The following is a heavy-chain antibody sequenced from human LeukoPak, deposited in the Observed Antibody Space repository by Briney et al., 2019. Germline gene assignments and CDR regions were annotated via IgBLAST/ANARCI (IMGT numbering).Heavy chain of an antibody. V-gene: IGHV6-1*01. J-gene: IGHJ2*01. Sequence: SQTLSLTCAISGDSVSGDTTSWSWIRQSPSRGLEWLGRTYYRSEWFHDYAGSVKSRISVNPDTSKNQFSLQLNSVTPEDTAVYYCARGPVRYFDLWGRGTLVTVSS. D-gene: IGHD2/OR15-2a*01. CDR3: ARGPVRYFDL. CDR2: TYYRSEWFH. CDR1: GDSVSGDTTS.